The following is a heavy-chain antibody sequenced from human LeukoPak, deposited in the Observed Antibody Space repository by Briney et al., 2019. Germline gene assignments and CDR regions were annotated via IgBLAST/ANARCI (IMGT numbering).Heavy chain of an antibody. V-gene: IGHV4-39*01. Sequence: PSETLSLTCTVSGGSISSSSYYWGWIRQPPGKGLEWIGSIYYSGSTYYNPSLKSRVTISVDTSKNQFSLKLSSVTAADTAVYYCATPGNYGDYVFDYWGQGTLVPVSS. CDR3: ATPGNYGDYVFDY. CDR2: IYYSGST. D-gene: IGHD4-17*01. CDR1: GGSISSSSYY. J-gene: IGHJ4*02.